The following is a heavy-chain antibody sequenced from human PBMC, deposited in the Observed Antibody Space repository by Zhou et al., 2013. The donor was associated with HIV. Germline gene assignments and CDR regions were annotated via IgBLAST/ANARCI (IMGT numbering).Heavy chain of an antibody. J-gene: IGHJ5*02. V-gene: IGHV1-18*01. CDR1: GYTFTSYA. CDR3: ARGDTGMGSTP. Sequence: HLVQSGAEVKEPGASVKVSCKASGYTFTSYAISWVRQAPGQGLEWMGWIRPYNGNTKYAQKIQGRVIMTTDTSTSTAYIELRSLRPDDTAVYYCARGDTGMGSTPWGQGTPGHRLL. CDR2: IRPYNGNT. D-gene: IGHD3-10*01.